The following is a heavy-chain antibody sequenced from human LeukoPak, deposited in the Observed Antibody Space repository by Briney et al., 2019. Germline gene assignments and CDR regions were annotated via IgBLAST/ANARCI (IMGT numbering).Heavy chain of an antibody. J-gene: IGHJ4*02. CDR1: GYTFTSYG. CDR2: ISAHNGNT. D-gene: IGHD3-16*02. V-gene: IGHV1-18*01. CDR3: ARAPIYDYVWGSYRYIPFDY. Sequence: ASVKVSCKASGYTFTSYGISWVRQAPGQGLEWMGWISAHNGNTNYAQKLQGRVTMTTDTSTSTAYMELRSLRSDDTAVYYCARAPIYDYVWGSYRYIPFDYWGQGTLVTVSS.